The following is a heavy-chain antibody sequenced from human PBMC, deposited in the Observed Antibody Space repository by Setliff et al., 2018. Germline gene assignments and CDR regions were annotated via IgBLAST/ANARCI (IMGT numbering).Heavy chain of an antibody. D-gene: IGHD6-25*01. CDR1: GYIFTSNA. V-gene: IGHV1-3*01. CDR3: ASGAAAGAFHI. J-gene: IGHJ3*02. Sequence: ASVKVSCKASGYIFTSNAIHWVRQAPGQRLEWMGWISAAGGDAKYSQKFQDRVTITRDTSATTAYIGLSSLRSEDTAVYYCASGAAAGAFHIWGLGTMVTVSS. CDR2: ISAAGGDA.